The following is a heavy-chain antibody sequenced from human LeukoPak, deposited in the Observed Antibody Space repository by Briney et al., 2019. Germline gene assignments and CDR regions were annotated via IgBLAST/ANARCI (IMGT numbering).Heavy chain of an antibody. D-gene: IGHD3-3*01. J-gene: IGHJ5*02. Sequence: ASVKVSCKASGYTFTSYEINWVRQATGQGLEWMGWMNPNSGNTGYAQKFQGRVTMTRNTSIGTAYMELSSLRSEDTAVYYCARERHITIFGVVIRRWFDPWGQGTLVTVSS. V-gene: IGHV1-8*01. CDR2: MNPNSGNT. CDR3: ARERHITIFGVVIRRWFDP. CDR1: GYTFTSYE.